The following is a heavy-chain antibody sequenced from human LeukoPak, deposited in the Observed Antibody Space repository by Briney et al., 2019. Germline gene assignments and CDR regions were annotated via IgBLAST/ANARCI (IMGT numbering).Heavy chain of an antibody. D-gene: IGHD3-10*01. J-gene: IGHJ6*03. V-gene: IGHV4-39*01. CDR2: IYYSGST. CDR3: ARANHRGVRDYYYYYYMDV. CDR1: GGSISSSSYY. Sequence: SETLPLTCTVSGGSISSSSYYWGWIRQPPGKGLEWIGSIYYSGSTYYNPSLKSRVTISVDTSKNQFSLKLSSVTAADTAVYYCARANHRGVRDYYYYYYMDVWGKGTTVTISS.